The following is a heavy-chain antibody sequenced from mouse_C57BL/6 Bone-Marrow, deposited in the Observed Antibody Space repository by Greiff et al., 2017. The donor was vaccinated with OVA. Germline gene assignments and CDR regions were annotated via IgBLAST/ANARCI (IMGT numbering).Heavy chain of an antibody. CDR3: DKRIVAEYYAMDY. CDR2: IWRGRST. D-gene: IGHD1-1*01. CDR1: GFSLTSYG. Sequence: QVQLQQSGPGLVQPSQCLSITCTVSGFSLTSYGVHWVRQSPGKGLEWLGVIWRGRSTDYNAAFMSRLSITKYNSKSQVFFKMNSLQADDTAIYDCDKRIVAEYYAMDYWGQGTSVTVSS. J-gene: IGHJ4*01. V-gene: IGHV2-5*01.